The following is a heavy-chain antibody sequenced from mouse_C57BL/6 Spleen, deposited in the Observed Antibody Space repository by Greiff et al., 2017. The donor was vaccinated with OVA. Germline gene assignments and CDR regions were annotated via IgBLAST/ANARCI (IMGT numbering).Heavy chain of an antibody. Sequence: VKLMESGPGLVQPSQSLSITCTVSGFSFTSYGVHWVRQSPGKGLEWLGVIWSGGSTDYNAAFISRLSISKDNSKSQVFFKMNSLQADDTAIYYCARNQGPMVTCFDYWGQGTTLTVSS. CDR1: GFSFTSYG. J-gene: IGHJ2*01. CDR2: IWSGGST. V-gene: IGHV2-2*01. CDR3: ARNQGPMVTCFDY. D-gene: IGHD2-2*01.